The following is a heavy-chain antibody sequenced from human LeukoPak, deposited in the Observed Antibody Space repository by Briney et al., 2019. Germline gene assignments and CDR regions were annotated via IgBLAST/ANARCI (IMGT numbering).Heavy chain of an antibody. CDR3: AIQPYSSSSYFDH. CDR2: NNPDSGGT. V-gene: IGHV1-2*02. D-gene: IGHD6-6*01. Sequence: EASLKVSCKASGYTFTCYYMHWVRQAPGQGLEWMGWNNPDSGGTNYAQKFQGRVAMTRDTSISTAYMELSRLRSDDTAVYYCAIQPYSSSSYFDHWGQGTLVTVSS. J-gene: IGHJ4*02. CDR1: GYTFTCYY.